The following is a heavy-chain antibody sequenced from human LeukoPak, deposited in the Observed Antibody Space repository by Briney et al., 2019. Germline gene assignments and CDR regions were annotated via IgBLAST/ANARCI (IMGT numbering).Heavy chain of an antibody. CDR1: GGSVSGYY. J-gene: IGHJ4*02. Sequence: SETLSLTCTVSGGSVSGYYWSWIRQPPGKGLEWIGYIYYSGTTNYNPSLKSRVTMSVDTSKNQFSLKVSSVTAADTAVYYCARFGAYYFDYWGQGTLVTVSP. CDR2: IYYSGTT. V-gene: IGHV4-59*02. CDR3: ARFGAYYFDY. D-gene: IGHD3-10*01.